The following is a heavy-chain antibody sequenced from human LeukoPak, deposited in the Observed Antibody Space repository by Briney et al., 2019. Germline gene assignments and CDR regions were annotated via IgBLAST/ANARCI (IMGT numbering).Heavy chain of an antibody. D-gene: IGHD1-1*01. CDR2: IKSKTDGGTT. Sequence: GGSLRLSCAASGFTFSNAWMSWVRQAPGKGLEWVGRIKSKTDGGTTDYAAPVKGRFTISRDDSKNTLYLQMNSLKTEDTAVYYCARDQDKYKSNPQAPLFYWGQGTLVTVSS. CDR3: ARDQDKYKSNPQAPLFY. J-gene: IGHJ4*02. V-gene: IGHV3-15*01. CDR1: GFTFSNAW.